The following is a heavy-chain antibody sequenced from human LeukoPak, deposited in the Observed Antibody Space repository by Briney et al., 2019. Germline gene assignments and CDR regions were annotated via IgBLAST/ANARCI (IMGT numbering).Heavy chain of an antibody. D-gene: IGHD6-13*01. Sequence: ASVKVSCKASGYTFTSYDINWVRQATGQGLEWMGWMNPNSGNTGYAQKFQGRVTMTRNTSISTAYMELRSLRSEDTAVYYCARGPIAAAHADYWGQGALVTVSS. CDR2: MNPNSGNT. V-gene: IGHV1-8*01. CDR1: GYTFTSYD. J-gene: IGHJ4*02. CDR3: ARGPIAAAHADY.